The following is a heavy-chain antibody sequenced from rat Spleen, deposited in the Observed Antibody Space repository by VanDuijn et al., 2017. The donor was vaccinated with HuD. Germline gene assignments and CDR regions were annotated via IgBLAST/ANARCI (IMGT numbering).Heavy chain of an antibody. D-gene: IGHD1-12*03. CDR1: GFTFNNYW. Sequence: EVQLVESGGGLVQPGRSLKLSCVASGFTFNNYWMTWIRQAPGKGLEWVASITNTGGSTYYPDSVKGRFTISRDNAKSTLYLQMDSLRSEDTATYYCAGGNYYDGYYHGVMDAWGQGASVTVSS. V-gene: IGHV5-31*01. CDR2: ITNTGGST. CDR3: AGGNYYDGYYHGVMDA. J-gene: IGHJ4*01.